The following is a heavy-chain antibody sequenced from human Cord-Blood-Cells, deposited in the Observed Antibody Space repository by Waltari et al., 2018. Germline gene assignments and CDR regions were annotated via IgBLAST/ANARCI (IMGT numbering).Heavy chain of an antibody. V-gene: IGHV1-46*01. CDR3: ARNDIVVVPAALGAFDI. CDR2: INPSGGST. Sequence: QVQLVQSGAEVKKPGASVAVACKASGYNFSSYHTPRMRQASGQGLEWIGIINPSGGSTSYAQKFQGRVTMTRDTSTSTVYMELSSLRSEDTAVYYCARNDIVVVPAALGAFDIWGQGTMVTVSS. D-gene: IGHD2-2*01. J-gene: IGHJ3*02. CDR1: GYNFSSYH.